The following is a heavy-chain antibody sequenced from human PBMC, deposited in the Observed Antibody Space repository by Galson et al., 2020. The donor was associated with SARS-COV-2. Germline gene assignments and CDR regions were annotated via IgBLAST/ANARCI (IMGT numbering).Heavy chain of an antibody. CDR2: INHSGST. CDR3: ARVAATGFNIDY. V-gene: IGHV4-34*01. D-gene: IGHD2-15*01. Sequence: SETLSLTCAVYGGSFSDYYWTWIRQPPGKGLEWIGTINHSGSTNYNPSLKSRLIISVDTSKSQFSLKLSSVTAADTAVYYCARVAATGFNIDYWGQGNLVTVSS. J-gene: IGHJ4*02. CDR1: GGSFSDYY.